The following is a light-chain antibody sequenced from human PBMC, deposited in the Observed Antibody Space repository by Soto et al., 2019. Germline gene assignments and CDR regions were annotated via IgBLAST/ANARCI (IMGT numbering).Light chain of an antibody. Sequence: EIVLTQPPGTLSLSPGERATLSCRASQSVSSNYLAWYQQKPGQAPRLLIYGASSRATGIPDRFSGSGSGTDFTLTISRLEPEVFAVYHCQQYGSSHLTFVGGTKVQIK. J-gene: IGKJ4*01. CDR2: GAS. CDR3: QQYGSSHLT. CDR1: QSVSSNY. V-gene: IGKV3-20*01.